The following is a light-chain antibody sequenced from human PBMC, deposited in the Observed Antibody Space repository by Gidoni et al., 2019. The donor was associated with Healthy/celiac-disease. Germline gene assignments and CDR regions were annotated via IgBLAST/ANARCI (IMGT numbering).Light chain of an antibody. CDR1: QSVLYSSNNKNY. Sequence: DIVMTQSPDSLAVSLGARATINCKSSQSVLYSSNNKNYLAWYHQKPGQPPKLLIYWASTRESGVPDRFSGSGSGTDFTLTISSLQAEDVAVYYCQQYYSTLYTFGQGTKLEIK. CDR2: WAS. CDR3: QQYYSTLYT. J-gene: IGKJ2*01. V-gene: IGKV4-1*01.